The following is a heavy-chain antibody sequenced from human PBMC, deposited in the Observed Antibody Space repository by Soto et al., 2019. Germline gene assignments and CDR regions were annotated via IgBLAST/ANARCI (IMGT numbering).Heavy chain of an antibody. D-gene: IGHD1-26*01. CDR1: GFTFSSYS. J-gene: IGHJ4*02. Sequence: GGSLRLSCAASGFTFSSYSMNWVRQAPGQGLEWVSSISSSSSYIYYADSVKGRFTISRDNAKNSLYLQMNSLRAEDTAVYYCARDPSGSAGRSNYPDYWGQGTLVTVSS. CDR3: ARDPSGSAGRSNYPDY. V-gene: IGHV3-21*01. CDR2: ISSSSSYI.